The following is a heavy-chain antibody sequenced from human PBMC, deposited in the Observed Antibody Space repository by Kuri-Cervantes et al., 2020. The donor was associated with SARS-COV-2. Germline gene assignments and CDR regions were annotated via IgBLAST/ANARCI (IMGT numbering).Heavy chain of an antibody. CDR1: EASISKAD. V-gene: IGHV4-59*12. CDR2: IYYSGST. J-gene: IGHJ3*02. Sequence: SETLSLTCAPTEASISKADWSWIRQPPGKALELFCYIYYSGSTNYNPSLKSRVTISVDTSKNQFSLKLSSVTAADTAVYYCARWVLQGIVGVVAATQVVGAFAIWGQGPMVTVSS. D-gene: IGHD2-15*01. CDR3: ARWVLQGIVGVVAATQVVGAFAI.